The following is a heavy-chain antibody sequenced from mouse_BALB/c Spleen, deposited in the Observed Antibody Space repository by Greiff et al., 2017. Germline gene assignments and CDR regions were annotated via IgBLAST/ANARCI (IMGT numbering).Heavy chain of an antibody. V-gene: IGHV10S3*01. J-gene: IGHJ3*01. CDR3: VRDRYDAWFAY. Sequence: GGGLVQPKGSLKLSCAASGFTFNTNAMNWVRQAPGKGLEWVARIRSKSNNYATYYADSVKDRFTISRDDSQSMLYLQMNNLKTEDTAMYYCVRDRYDAWFAYWGQGTLVTVSA. D-gene: IGHD2-14*01. CDR2: IRSKSNNYAT. CDR1: GFTFNTNA.